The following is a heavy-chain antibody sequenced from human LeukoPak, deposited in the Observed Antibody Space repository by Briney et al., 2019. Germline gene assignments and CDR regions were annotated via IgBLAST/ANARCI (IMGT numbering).Heavy chain of an antibody. CDR1: GGSISSYY. CDR3: AREGGDIAVAGRRGYYFDY. Sequence: SETLSLTCTVSGGSISSYYWSWIRQPPGKGLGWIGYIYYSGSTNYNPSLKSRVTISVDTSKNQFSLKLSSVTAADTAVYYCAREGGDIAVAGRRGYYFDYWGQGTLVTVSS. CDR2: IYYSGST. D-gene: IGHD6-19*01. J-gene: IGHJ4*02. V-gene: IGHV4-59*01.